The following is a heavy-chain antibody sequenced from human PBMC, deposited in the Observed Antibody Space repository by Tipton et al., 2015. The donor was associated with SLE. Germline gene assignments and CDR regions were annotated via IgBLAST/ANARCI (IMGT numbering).Heavy chain of an antibody. CDR3: AIHTGIVGATPFVY. J-gene: IGHJ4*02. D-gene: IGHD1-26*01. Sequence: LRLSCTVSGGSISSYYWSWIRQPPGKGLDGIGYIYYIGSTYYNPALKSRVTISVDTSKNQFSLKLSSVTAADTAVYYCAIHTGIVGATPFVYWGQGTLVTVSS. CDR2: IYYIGST. CDR1: GGSISSYY. V-gene: IGHV4-59*04.